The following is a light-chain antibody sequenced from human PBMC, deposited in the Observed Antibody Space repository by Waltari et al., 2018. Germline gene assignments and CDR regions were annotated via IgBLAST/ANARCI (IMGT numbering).Light chain of an antibody. V-gene: IGLV2-8*01. Sequence: SPGQSVTISCTGTSSDVGGYNYVSWYQQHPGKAPKLMIYAVSRRPSGVPDRFSGSKSGNTASLTVSGLQAEDEADYYCSSYAGSNNLLFGGGTKLTVL. CDR2: AVS. J-gene: IGLJ2*01. CDR1: SSDVGGYNY. CDR3: SSYAGSNNLL.